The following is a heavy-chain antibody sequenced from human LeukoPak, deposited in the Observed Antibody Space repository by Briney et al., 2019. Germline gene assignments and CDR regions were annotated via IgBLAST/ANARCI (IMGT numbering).Heavy chain of an antibody. J-gene: IGHJ6*03. D-gene: IGHD3-3*01. Sequence: ASVKVSCKTSGYTFTSYGLSWVRQAPGQGLEWMGCIITYNGNTYYSQKLQGRVTMTTDTSTSTAYMELRSLRSDDTAVYYYARDCYDFWSGYQSCYYYYYYMDVWGKGTTVTVSS. CDR2: IITYNGNT. V-gene: IGHV1-18*01. CDR3: ARDCYDFWSGYQSCYYYYYYMDV. CDR1: GYTFTSYG.